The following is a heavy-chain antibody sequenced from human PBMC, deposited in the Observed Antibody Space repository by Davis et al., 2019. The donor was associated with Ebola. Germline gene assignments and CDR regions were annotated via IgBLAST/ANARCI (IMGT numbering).Heavy chain of an antibody. V-gene: IGHV3-30*03. J-gene: IGHJ4*02. CDR3: ARGGGSY. CDR2: ISYDGSNK. Sequence: GGSLRLSCAASGFTFSSYAMSWVRQAPGKGLEWVAVISYDGSNKYYADSVKGRFTISRDNSKNTLYLQMNSRRAEDTAVYYCARGGGSYWGQGTLVTVSS. D-gene: IGHD1-26*01. CDR1: GFTFSSYA.